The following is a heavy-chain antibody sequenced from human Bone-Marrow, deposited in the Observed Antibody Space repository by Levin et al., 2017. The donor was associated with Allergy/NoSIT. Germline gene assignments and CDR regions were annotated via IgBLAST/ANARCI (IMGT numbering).Heavy chain of an antibody. V-gene: IGHV4-59*01. CDR1: GGSISSNF. CDR2: IYKSGTT. J-gene: IGHJ3*02. Sequence: ESLKISCTVSGGSISSNFWSWIRQPPGKGLEWIGYIYKSGTTDYNPSLKSRVTISVDTSKNQFSLQLTSVTAADTAMYYCARESYRGYCSGGTCYGGDAFDIWGQGTMVTVSS. D-gene: IGHD2-15*01. CDR3: ARESYRGYCSGGTCYGGDAFDI.